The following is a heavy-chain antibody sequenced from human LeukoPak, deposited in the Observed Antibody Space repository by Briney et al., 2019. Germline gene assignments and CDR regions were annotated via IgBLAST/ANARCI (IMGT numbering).Heavy chain of an antibody. CDR1: GGSISSSSYY. J-gene: IGHJ3*02. CDR2: IYYSGST. D-gene: IGHD6-19*01. CDR3: ARRGTSYSSGWYGAFDI. Sequence: SETLSLTCTVSGGSISSSSYYWGWIRQPPGKGLEWIGSIYYSGSTYYNPSLKSRVTISIDTSKNQFSQKLSSVTAADTAVYYCARRGTSYSSGWYGAFDIWSQGTMVTVSS. V-gene: IGHV4-39*01.